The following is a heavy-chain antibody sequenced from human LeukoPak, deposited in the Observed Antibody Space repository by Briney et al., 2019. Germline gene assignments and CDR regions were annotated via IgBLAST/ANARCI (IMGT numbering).Heavy chain of an antibody. Sequence: ASVKVSCKASGYTFTGYYMHWVRQAPGQGLEWMGWINPNSGGTNYAQKFQGRVTMTRDTSISTAYLELSRLRSDDTAVYYCARKANWGSYYMDVWGKGTTVTVSS. CDR1: GYTFTGYY. D-gene: IGHD7-27*01. CDR2: INPNSGGT. J-gene: IGHJ6*03. CDR3: ARKANWGSYYMDV. V-gene: IGHV1-2*02.